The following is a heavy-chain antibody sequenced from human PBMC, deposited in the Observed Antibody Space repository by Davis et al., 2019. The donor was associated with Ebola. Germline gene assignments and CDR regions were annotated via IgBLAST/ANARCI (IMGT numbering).Heavy chain of an antibody. D-gene: IGHD3-3*01. CDR1: GGSISSYY. CDR3: ARAGTLYYDFWSGYFSWFDP. CDR2: IYTSGST. V-gene: IGHV4-4*07. J-gene: IGHJ5*02. Sequence: PSETLSLTCTVSGGSISSYYWSWIRQPAGKGLEWIGRIYTSGSTNYNPSLKSRVTISVDTSKHQFSLKLSSVTAADTAVYYCARAGTLYYDFWSGYFSWFDPWGQGTLVTVSS.